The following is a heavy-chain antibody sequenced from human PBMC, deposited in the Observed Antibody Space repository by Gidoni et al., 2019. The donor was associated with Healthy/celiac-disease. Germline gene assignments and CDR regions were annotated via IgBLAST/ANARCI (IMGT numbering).Heavy chain of an antibody. J-gene: IGHJ4*02. Sequence: EVQLVESGGGLVKPGGSLRLSCAASGFTFSSYSMNWVRQAPGKGLEWVSSISSSSSYIYYADSVKGRFTISRDNAKNSLYLQMNSLRAEDTAVYYCARDRTITFGGVREPFDYWGQGTLVTVSS. D-gene: IGHD3-16*01. CDR2: ISSSSSYI. V-gene: IGHV3-21*01. CDR3: ARDRTITFGGVREPFDY. CDR1: GFTFSSYS.